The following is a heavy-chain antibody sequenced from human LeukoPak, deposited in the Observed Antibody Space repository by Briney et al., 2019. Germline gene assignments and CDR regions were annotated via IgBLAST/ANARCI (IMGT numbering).Heavy chain of an antibody. CDR1: GFTFSDYY. J-gene: IGHJ4*02. CDR2: INSSGSTI. Sequence: GGSLRLSCSASGFTFSDYYMRWIRQAPGKGLEWGSYINSSGSTIYYADSVKGRFTISRDNAKNSLYLQMNSLRAEDTAVYYCARTPPRYGGKGSSDYWGQGTLVTVSS. D-gene: IGHD4-23*01. V-gene: IGHV3-11*04. CDR3: ARTPPRYGGKGSSDY.